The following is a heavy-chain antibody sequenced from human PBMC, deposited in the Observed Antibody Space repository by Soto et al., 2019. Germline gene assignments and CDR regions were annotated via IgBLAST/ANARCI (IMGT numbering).Heavy chain of an antibody. Sequence: SETLSLTCAVSGGSISYRDVWSWLRQTPGKGLEWIGEIFHSGSTNYNPSLKTRLTISVDKSKNQFSLKLSSVTAADTAVYYCARVYSGSYSDSWGRGTLVTVSS. CDR2: IFHSGST. J-gene: IGHJ4*02. CDR3: ARVYSGSYSDS. CDR1: GGSISYRDV. V-gene: IGHV4-4*02. D-gene: IGHD1-26*01.